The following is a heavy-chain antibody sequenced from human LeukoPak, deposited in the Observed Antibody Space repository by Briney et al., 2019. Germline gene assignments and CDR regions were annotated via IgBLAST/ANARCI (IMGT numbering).Heavy chain of an antibody. J-gene: IGHJ4*02. D-gene: IGHD4-11*01. Sequence: ASVKVSCKASGGTFSSYAISWVRQAPGQGLEWMGGIIPIFGTANYAQKFQGRVTITTDESKSTAYMELSSLRSEDTAVYYCARGRATVTGKGRLDYWGQGTLVTVSS. CDR2: IIPIFGTA. CDR3: ARGRATVTGKGRLDY. CDR1: GGTFSSYA. V-gene: IGHV1-69*05.